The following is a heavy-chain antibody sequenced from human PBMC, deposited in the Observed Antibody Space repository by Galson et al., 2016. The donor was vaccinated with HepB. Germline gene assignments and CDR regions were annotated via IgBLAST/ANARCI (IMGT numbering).Heavy chain of an antibody. CDR2: ISPDGSST. Sequence: ASGFTFGNYWMHWVRQAPGKGPVWVSRISPDGSSTSYADSVKGRFTISRDNAKNTPYLQMNSLRAEDTAVYYCVPLGYAVDYWGQGTLVTVSS. J-gene: IGHJ4*02. V-gene: IGHV3-74*01. D-gene: IGHD5-12*01. CDR1: GFTFGNYW. CDR3: VPLGYAVDY.